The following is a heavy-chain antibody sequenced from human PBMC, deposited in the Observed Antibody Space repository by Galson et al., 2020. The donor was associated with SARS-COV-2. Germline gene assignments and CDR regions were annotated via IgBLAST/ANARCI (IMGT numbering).Heavy chain of an antibody. Sequence: SETLSLTCTVSGGSISSYYWSWIRQPPGKGLEWIGYIYYSGSTNYNPSLKSRVTISVDTSKNQFSLKLSSVTAADTAVYYCARVTQTYYYDSSGYSNHGYGMDVWGQGTTVTVSS. CDR2: IYYSGST. D-gene: IGHD3-22*01. CDR1: GGSISSYY. V-gene: IGHV4-59*01. CDR3: ARVTQTYYYDSSGYSNHGYGMDV. J-gene: IGHJ6*02.